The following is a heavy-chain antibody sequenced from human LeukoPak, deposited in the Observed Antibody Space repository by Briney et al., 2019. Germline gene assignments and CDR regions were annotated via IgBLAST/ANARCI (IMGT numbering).Heavy chain of an antibody. D-gene: IGHD1-26*01. CDR2: ISSSSSYI. V-gene: IGHV3-21*01. Sequence: GGSLRLSCAASGFTFSSYSMNWVRQAPGKGLEWVSSISSSSSYIYYADSVKGRFTIPRDNAKNSLYLQMNSLRAEDTAVYYCARYAASGSYSGRYYYYYMDVWGKGTTVTVSS. J-gene: IGHJ6*03. CDR3: ARYAASGSYSGRYYYYYMDV. CDR1: GFTFSSYS.